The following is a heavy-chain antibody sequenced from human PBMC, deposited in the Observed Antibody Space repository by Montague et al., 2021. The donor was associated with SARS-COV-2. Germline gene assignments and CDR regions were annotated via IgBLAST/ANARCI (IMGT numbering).Heavy chain of an antibody. D-gene: IGHD6-13*01. V-gene: IGHV3-21*06. CDR3: ARDRDRSWWD. CDR2: ISGSGAAT. Sequence: SLRLSCAASGFAFNSHGMIWIRQAPGKGLEWVSAISGSGAATHYIDSVRGRFTISRDNADSSLYLQMDNLKPEDTGTYYCARDRDRSWWDWGQGTLVTVSS. CDR1: GFAFNSHG. J-gene: IGHJ1*01.